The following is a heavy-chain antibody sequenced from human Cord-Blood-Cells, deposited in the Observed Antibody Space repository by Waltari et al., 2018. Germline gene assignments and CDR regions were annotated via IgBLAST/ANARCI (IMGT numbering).Heavy chain of an antibody. CDR2: INYSGST. J-gene: IGHJ4*02. CDR1: GGSISSSSYY. V-gene: IGHV4-39*01. CDR3: AIQQLVPY. Sequence: QLQLQESGPGLVKPSETLSLTCTVSGGSISSSSYYWGWIRQPPGKGLEWMGSINYSGSTYNNPSLKSRVTISVDTSKNQFSLKLSSVTAADTAVYYCAIQQLVPYWGQGTLVTVSS. D-gene: IGHD6-13*01.